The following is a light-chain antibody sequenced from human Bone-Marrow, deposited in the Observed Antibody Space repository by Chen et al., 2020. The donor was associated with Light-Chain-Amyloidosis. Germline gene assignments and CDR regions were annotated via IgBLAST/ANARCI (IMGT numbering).Light chain of an antibody. CDR1: DLPTKY. J-gene: IGLJ2*01. V-gene: IGLV3-25*03. Sequence: SYELTQPPSVSVSPGQTARITCSGDDLPTKYAYWYQQKPGRAPVLEIHRDTERPSGISARFSVSSSGKTATVTISGVQAEDEAEYHCQSADSSGTYEGIFGGGTKLTVL. CDR2: RDT. CDR3: QSADSSGTYEGI.